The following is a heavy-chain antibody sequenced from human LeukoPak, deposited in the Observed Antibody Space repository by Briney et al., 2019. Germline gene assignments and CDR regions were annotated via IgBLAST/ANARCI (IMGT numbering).Heavy chain of an antibody. J-gene: IGHJ5*02. D-gene: IGHD3-10*01. CDR2: IYPGDYDT. CDR1: GYSFTSYW. CDR3: AIVGELWFGIAYPAPNWFDP. Sequence: GESLKISCKGSGYSFTSYWIGWVRQMLGKGIEWMGIIYPGDYDTRYRPSFQSQVTISADKSISAVYLQWRSLKVSDTEMYYFAIVGELWFGIAYPAPNWFDPWGQGTLVTVSS. V-gene: IGHV5-51*01.